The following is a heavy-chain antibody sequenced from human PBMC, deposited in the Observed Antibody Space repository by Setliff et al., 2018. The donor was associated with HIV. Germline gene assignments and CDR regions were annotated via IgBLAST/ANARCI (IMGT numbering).Heavy chain of an antibody. J-gene: IGHJ4*02. CDR1: GYTFTTYY. Sequence: ASVKVSCKASGYTFTTYYMHWVRQAPRQGLEWMAVINPSVGSTNFAQMFQGRVTMTRDTSTSTVYMELSSLRSEDTAVYYCARDPLDGDGPFYYWGQGTLVTVSS. CDR2: INPSVGST. V-gene: IGHV1-46*01. CDR3: ARDPLDGDGPFYY. D-gene: IGHD7-27*01.